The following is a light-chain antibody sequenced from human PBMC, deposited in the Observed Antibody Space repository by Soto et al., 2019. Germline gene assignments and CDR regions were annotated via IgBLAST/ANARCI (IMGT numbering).Light chain of an antibody. V-gene: IGKV3-15*01. CDR2: GAS. CDR3: RQYNNWPRS. CDR1: QSVSSN. Sequence: EIVMTQSPATLSVSPGERATLSCRASQSVSSNLAWYQQKPGQAPRLLIYGASTRATGIPARFSGSGSGTEFTLTISSLQSEDFAFYYCRQYNNWPRSFGQGTRLEIK. J-gene: IGKJ5*01.